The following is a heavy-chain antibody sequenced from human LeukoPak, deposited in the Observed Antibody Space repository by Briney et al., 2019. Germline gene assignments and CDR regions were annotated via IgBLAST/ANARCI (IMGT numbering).Heavy chain of an antibody. CDR3: ARDLDWNYADY. V-gene: IGHV3-30-3*01. CDR2: ISYDGSNK. CDR1: GFTFSSYA. Sequence: GGSLRLSCAASGFTFSSYAMHWVRQAPGKGLEWVAVISYDGSNKYYADSVKGRFTISRDNSKNTLYLQMNSLRAEDTAVYYCARDLDWNYADYWGQGTLVTVSS. D-gene: IGHD1-7*01. J-gene: IGHJ4*02.